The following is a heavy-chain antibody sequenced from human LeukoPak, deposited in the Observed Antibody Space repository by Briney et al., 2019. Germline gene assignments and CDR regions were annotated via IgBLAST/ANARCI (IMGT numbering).Heavy chain of an antibody. D-gene: IGHD3-10*01. CDR2: IKQDGSVK. V-gene: IGHV3-7*03. J-gene: IGHJ4*02. CDR1: GFTFTTYW. Sequence: GGSLRLSCAASGFTFTTYWMNWVRQAPGKGLKWVANIKQDGSVKYYVDSAKGRFTISRDNAKNSLYLQMNSLRAEDTAVYYCAREADYYGSGSFFDYWGQGTLVTVSS. CDR3: AREADYYGSGSFFDY.